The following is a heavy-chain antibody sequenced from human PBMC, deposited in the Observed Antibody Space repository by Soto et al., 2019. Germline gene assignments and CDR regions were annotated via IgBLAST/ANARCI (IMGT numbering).Heavy chain of an antibody. D-gene: IGHD2-15*01. CDR1: GFTFSSYG. CDR2: IDGSGRNT. V-gene: IGHV3-23*01. CDR3: AKDGGSVCSGGTCYFQAPDY. Sequence: PGGSLRVSCAASGFTFSSYGVSWVLQATGKGLEWVSGIDGSGRNTYYADSVKGRFTISRDNSKNTLSVQMDSLRVEDTALYYCAKDGGSVCSGGTCYFQAPDYWGQGTLVTVSS. J-gene: IGHJ4*02.